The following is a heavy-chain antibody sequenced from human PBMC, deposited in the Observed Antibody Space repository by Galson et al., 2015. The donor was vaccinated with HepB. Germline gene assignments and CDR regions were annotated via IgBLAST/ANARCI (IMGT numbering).Heavy chain of an antibody. J-gene: IGHJ5*02. CDR1: GLTFSHYA. Sequence: SLRLSCAASGLTFSHYAMSWVRQAPGKGLEWVSDISGTGDLTDYADSVKGRFTISRDNSKNTLYLQMNSLRAGDTAIYYCAKGNSTSWFDAWGQGPLVTVSS. CDR3: AKGNSTSWFDA. D-gene: IGHD6-13*01. CDR2: ISGTGDLT. V-gene: IGHV3-23*01.